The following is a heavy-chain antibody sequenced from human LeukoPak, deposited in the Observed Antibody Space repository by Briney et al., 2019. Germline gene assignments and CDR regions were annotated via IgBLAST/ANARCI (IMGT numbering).Heavy chain of an antibody. CDR3: ARVPESEDTFESALDI. CDR1: GFTFSTYW. Sequence: GGSLRLSCAASGFTFSTYWMSWVREAPGKGLEWVANIKQDGSEKYYVDSVKGRFTISRDNAKNSLYLQMNSLRVEDTAVYYCARVPESEDTFESALDIWGLGTMVTVSS. D-gene: IGHD3-16*01. J-gene: IGHJ3*02. V-gene: IGHV3-7*02. CDR2: IKQDGSEK.